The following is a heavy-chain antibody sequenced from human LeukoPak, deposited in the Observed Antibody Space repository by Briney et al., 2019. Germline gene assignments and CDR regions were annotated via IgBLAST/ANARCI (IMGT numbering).Heavy chain of an antibody. J-gene: IGHJ6*04. CDR2: IIPIFGTA. CDR3: ARIVRRDEYVGHYYYGMDV. D-gene: IGHD3-16*01. V-gene: IGHV1-69*13. Sequence: ASVKVSCKASGGTFSSYAISWVRQAPGQGLEWMGGIIPIFGTANYAQKFQGRVTITADESTSTDYMELSSLRSEDTAVYYCARIVRRDEYVGHYYYGMDVWGKGTTVTVSS. CDR1: GGTFSSYA.